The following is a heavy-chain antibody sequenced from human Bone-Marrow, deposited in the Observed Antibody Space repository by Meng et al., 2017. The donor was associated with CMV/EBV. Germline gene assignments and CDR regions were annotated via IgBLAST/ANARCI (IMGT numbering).Heavy chain of an antibody. CDR3: ARAEGRRDGYHRPFFDY. CDR2: INHSGST. J-gene: IGHJ4*02. D-gene: IGHD5-24*01. CDR1: GGSFSGYY. V-gene: IGHV4-34*01. Sequence: SETLSLTCAVYGGSFSGYYWSWIRQPPGKGLEWIGEINHSGSTNYNPSLKSRVTISVDTSKNQFSLKRSSVTAADTAVYYCARAEGRRDGYHRPFFDYWGQGTLVTVSS.